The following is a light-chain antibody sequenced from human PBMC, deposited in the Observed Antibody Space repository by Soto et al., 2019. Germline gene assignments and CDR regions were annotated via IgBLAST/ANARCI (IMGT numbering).Light chain of an antibody. V-gene: IGKV1-39*01. CDR1: QSISTY. Sequence: DIQMTQSPSSLSASVGDRVTITCRASQSISTYLNWYQQKPGKAPKLLIYAASNLQSGVPSRFRGSESGTDFTLTISSLQPEDFATYDCQQSHSDPGTVGQGTRLEIK. CDR2: AAS. CDR3: QQSHSDPGT. J-gene: IGKJ5*01.